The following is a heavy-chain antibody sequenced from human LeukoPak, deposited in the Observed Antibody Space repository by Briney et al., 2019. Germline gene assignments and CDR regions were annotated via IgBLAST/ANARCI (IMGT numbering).Heavy chain of an antibody. D-gene: IGHD1-26*01. CDR1: GGSVSSSSYY. Sequence: PSETLSLTCTVSGGSVSSSSYYWGWIRQPPGKVLEWIVSIYSRGSTYYTPSLKSRVTISGDTSKSQFSLTLSSVTAADTAVYYCASSPLDWELRYNWFDPWGQGTLVTVSS. CDR3: ASSPLDWELRYNWFDP. J-gene: IGHJ5*02. V-gene: IGHV4-39*07. CDR2: IYSRGST.